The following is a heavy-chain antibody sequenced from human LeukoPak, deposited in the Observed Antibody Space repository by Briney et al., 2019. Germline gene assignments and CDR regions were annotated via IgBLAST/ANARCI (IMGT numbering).Heavy chain of an antibody. J-gene: IGHJ5*02. D-gene: IGHD3-10*01. CDR2: FDPEDGET. Sequence: GASVKVSCKVSGYTLTVLSKHWVRQAPGKGLEWMGGFDPEDGETIYAQKLQGRVTMTTDTSTSTAYMELRSLRSDDTAVYYCARASLWFGEPKYNWFDPWGQGTLVTVSS. CDR3: ARASLWFGEPKYNWFDP. V-gene: IGHV1-24*01. CDR1: GYTLTVLS.